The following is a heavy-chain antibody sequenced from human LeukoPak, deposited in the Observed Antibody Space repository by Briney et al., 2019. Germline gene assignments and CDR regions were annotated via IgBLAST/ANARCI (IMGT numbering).Heavy chain of an antibody. CDR2: INPNSGGT. V-gene: IGHV1-2*02. Sequence: SVTVSCTASGYTFTGYYMHWVRQAPGQGLEGMGWINPNSGGTNYAQKFQGRVTMTRDTAISTAYMELSRLRSDDTAVYYCAREVGGYCSGGSCYFDYWGQGTLVTVSS. D-gene: IGHD2-15*01. CDR1: GYTFTGYY. J-gene: IGHJ4*02. CDR3: AREVGGYCSGGSCYFDY.